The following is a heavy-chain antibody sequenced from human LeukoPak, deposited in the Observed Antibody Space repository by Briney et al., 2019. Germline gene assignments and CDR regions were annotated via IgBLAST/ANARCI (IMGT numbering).Heavy chain of an antibody. CDR3: ARDRHCANGVCHSPPGMDV. D-gene: IGHD2-8*01. Sequence: GGSLRLSCAASGFTFSSYGMHWVRQAPGKGLEWVADIWFYGKNEHFADSVKGRFTISRDNSKNTMYLQINSLRAEDTAVYYCARDRHCANGVCHSPPGMDVWGQGTTVTVSS. V-gene: IGHV3-33*01. J-gene: IGHJ6*02. CDR1: GFTFSSYG. CDR2: IWFYGKNE.